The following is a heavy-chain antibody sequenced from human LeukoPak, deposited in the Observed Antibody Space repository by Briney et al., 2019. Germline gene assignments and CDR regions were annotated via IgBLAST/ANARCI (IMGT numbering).Heavy chain of an antibody. V-gene: IGHV3-20*04. J-gene: IGHJ5*02. CDR3: ARELGCSSTSCCGP. D-gene: IGHD2-2*01. CDR1: GFTSDDYG. Sequence: PGGSLRLSCAASGFTSDDYGMSWVRQAPGKGLEWVSGINWNGGSTGYADSVKGRFTISRDNAKNSLYLQMNSLRAEDTALYYCARELGCSSTSCCGPWGQGTLVTVSS. CDR2: INWNGGST.